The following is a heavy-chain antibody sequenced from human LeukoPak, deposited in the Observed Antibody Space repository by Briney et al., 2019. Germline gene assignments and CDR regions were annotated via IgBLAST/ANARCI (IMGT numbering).Heavy chain of an antibody. D-gene: IGHD4-23*01. Sequence: PSETLSLTCTVSGGSISSYYWSWLRQPPGKGLEWIGYVHSSGNTNYNPSLKTRVTISVDTSMNQFSLSLSSVTAADTAAYYCARLHGGKGQYYFDYWGQGTLVTVSS. CDR3: ARLHGGKGQYYFDY. V-gene: IGHV4-4*09. J-gene: IGHJ4*02. CDR1: GGSISSYY. CDR2: VHSSGNT.